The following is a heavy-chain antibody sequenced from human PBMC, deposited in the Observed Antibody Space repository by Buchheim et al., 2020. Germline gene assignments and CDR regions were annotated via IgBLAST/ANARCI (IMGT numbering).Heavy chain of an antibody. D-gene: IGHD1-26*01. CDR2: IYYSGST. V-gene: IGHV4-61*01. Sequence: QVQLQESGPGLVKPSETLSLTCTVSGGSVSSGSYYWSWIRQPPGKGLEWIGYIYYSGSTNYNPSLKSRVTISVDTSKNQFSLKLSSVTAADTAVYDCARDAGSNGWELLGYYYGMDVWGQGTT. CDR1: GGSVSSGSYY. CDR3: ARDAGSNGWELLGYYYGMDV. J-gene: IGHJ6*02.